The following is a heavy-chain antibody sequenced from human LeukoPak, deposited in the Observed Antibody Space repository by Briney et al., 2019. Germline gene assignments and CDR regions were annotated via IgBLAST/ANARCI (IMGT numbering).Heavy chain of an antibody. CDR2: IYPGDSDA. J-gene: IGHJ6*02. CDR3: ARHVNSQQLVHYYYYGMDV. D-gene: IGHD6-13*01. V-gene: IGHV5-51*01. Sequence: GESLKISCKGSGYTFTSYWIGWVRQMPGKGLEWMGIIYPGDSDARYSPSFQGQVTISADKSISTAYLQWSSLRASDTATYYCARHVNSQQLVHYYYYGMDVWGQGTTVTVSS. CDR1: GYTFTSYW.